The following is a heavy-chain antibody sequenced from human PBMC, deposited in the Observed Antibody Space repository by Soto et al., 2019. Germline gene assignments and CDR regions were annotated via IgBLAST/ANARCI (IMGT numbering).Heavy chain of an antibody. D-gene: IGHD1-26*01. J-gene: IGHJ4*02. V-gene: IGHV1-69-2*01. CDR1: GITFSDPH. CDR2: VEVENDDR. CDR3: AAVRGSLGSLSFDY. Sequence: EVLLQQSGAEAREPGGVVKMSCAVSGITFSDPHMHWVKQAPGKGLEWVGLVEVENDDRLYAEKYRGRLNINTDTSRHTSYVELTSTPSDDTAIYFCAAVRGSLGSLSFDYWGQGAPVTGSA.